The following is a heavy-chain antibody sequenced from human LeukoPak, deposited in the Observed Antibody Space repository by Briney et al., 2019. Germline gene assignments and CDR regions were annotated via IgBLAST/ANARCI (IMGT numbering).Heavy chain of an antibody. V-gene: IGHV5-51*01. CDR1: GYSFSNYW. CDR2: IYPGDSDT. J-gene: IGHJ4*02. D-gene: IGHD6-19*01. Sequence: GESLKISCKGFGYSFSNYWIGWVRQMPGKGLEWMGIIYPGDSDTKYSPSFQGQVTISADKSISTAYLQWSSLKASDTAMYYCARTGYTSGWYVGSFDYWGQGTLVTVSS. CDR3: ARTGYTSGWYVGSFDY.